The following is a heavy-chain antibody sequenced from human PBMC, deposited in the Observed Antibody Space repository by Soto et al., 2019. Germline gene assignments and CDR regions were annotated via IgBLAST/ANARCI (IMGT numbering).Heavy chain of an antibody. CDR1: GGSISSGGYY. V-gene: IGHV4-31*03. D-gene: IGHD6-13*01. CDR2: IYNSGST. J-gene: IGHJ6*02. CDR3: ARVPYSSSWYERGPILDYYYGMDV. Sequence: SETLSLTCTVSGGSISSGGYYWSWIRQHPGKGLEWIGYIYNSGSTYYNPSLKSRVTISVDKSKNQFSLKLSSVTAADTAVYYCARVPYSSSWYERGPILDYYYGMDVWGQGTTVTVS.